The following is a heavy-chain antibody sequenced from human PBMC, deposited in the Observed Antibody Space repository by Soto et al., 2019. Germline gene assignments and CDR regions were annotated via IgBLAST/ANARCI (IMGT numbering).Heavy chain of an antibody. V-gene: IGHV4-59*01. CDR3: ARVWGGAFDI. CDR2: IYYSGST. J-gene: IGHJ3*02. D-gene: IGHD3-10*01. CDR1: GGSISSYY. Sequence: QVQLRESGPGLVKPSETLSLTCTVSGGSISSYYWSWIRQPPGKGLEWIGYIYYSGSTNYNPSLKSRVTISVDTAKNQFSLKLSSVTAADTAVYYCARVWGGAFDIWGQGQWSPSLQ.